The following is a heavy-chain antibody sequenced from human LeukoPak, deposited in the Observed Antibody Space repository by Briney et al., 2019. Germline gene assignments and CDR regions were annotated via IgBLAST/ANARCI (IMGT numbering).Heavy chain of an antibody. J-gene: IGHJ4*02. CDR3: AKGGYCSATRCYVGKGMDD. CDR2: ISHDGVDK. D-gene: IGHD2-2*01. Sequence: GRSLRLSCAASGFTFDTYGMHWVRQAPGKGLEWVAVISHDGVDKYADSVKGRFTISRDNSKNTVSLQVNSLRAEDTAAYYCAKGGYCSATRCYVGKGMDDWGQGTLVTVSS. CDR1: GFTFDTYG. V-gene: IGHV3-30*18.